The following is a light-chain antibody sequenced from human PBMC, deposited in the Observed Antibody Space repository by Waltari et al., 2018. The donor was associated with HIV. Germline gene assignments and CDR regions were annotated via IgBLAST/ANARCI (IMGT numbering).Light chain of an antibody. CDR1: QSVSRN. CDR3: QQYNNWGT. J-gene: IGKJ1*01. CDR2: GAS. Sequence: EIVMTQSPATLSVSPGERATLPCRASQSVSRNVAWYQQKPGQAPRLLIYGASTRATGIPARFSGSGSGTEFTLTISSLQSEDFAVYYCQQYNNWGTFGQGTKVEIK. V-gene: IGKV3-15*01.